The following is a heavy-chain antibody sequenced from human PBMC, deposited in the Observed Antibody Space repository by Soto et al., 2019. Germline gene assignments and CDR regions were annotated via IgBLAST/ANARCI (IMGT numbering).Heavy chain of an antibody. V-gene: IGHV3-7*01. Sequence: PGGSLRLSCAAPGFTFTSYWMSWVRQAPGKGLEWVADIKQDGSEKYYVDSVKGRFTISRDNAKNSLYLQMNSLRAEDTAVYYCAKDDANRYCSSPSCYVYFDHWGQGTPVTVSS. CDR3: AKDDANRYCSSPSCYVYFDH. CDR2: IKQDGSEK. CDR1: GFTFTSYW. J-gene: IGHJ4*02. D-gene: IGHD2-2*01.